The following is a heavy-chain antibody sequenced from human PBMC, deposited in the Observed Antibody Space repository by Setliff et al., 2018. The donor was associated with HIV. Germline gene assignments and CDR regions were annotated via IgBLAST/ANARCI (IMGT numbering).Heavy chain of an antibody. CDR3: TRDLPLSGREGEFDY. CDR1: GFTFSSYA. V-gene: IGHV3-21*05. Sequence: GGSLRLSCAASGFTFSSYAMSWVRQAPGKGLEWVSYIAASSSSETDYAASVKGRFTVSRDHAKNSVYLQMNSLRDEDTAVYYCTRDLPLSGREGEFDYWGQGTQVTVSS. J-gene: IGHJ4*02. CDR2: IAASSSSET. D-gene: IGHD6-19*01.